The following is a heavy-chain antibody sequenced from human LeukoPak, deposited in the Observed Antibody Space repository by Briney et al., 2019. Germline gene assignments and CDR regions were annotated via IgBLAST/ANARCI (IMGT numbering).Heavy chain of an antibody. V-gene: IGHV4-30-4*01. CDR1: AGTISSGDYY. CDR2: IYYSGST. CDR3: ARASWRSSWYFDY. D-gene: IGHD6-13*01. J-gene: IGHJ4*02. Sequence: PSQTLSLTCTVSAGTISSGDYYWSWIRQPPGKGLEWIGYIYYSGSTYYNPSLKSRVTISVDTSKNQFSLKLSSVTAADTAVYCCARASWRSSWYFDYWGQGTLVTVSS.